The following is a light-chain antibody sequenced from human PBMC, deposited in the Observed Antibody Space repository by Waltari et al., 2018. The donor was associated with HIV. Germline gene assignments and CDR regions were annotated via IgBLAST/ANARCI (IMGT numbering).Light chain of an antibody. J-gene: IGKJ1*01. CDR1: QSISSY. CDR3: QHSYSNPWT. CDR2: AAS. Sequence: EIQMTQSPSSLSASVGDTVTIICRASQSISSYLNWYQQKPGKAPMRLIYAASSLQSGVPSRFSGSGSGTDFILTISSLQPEDCATYFCQHSYSNPWTFGQGTKVEIK. V-gene: IGKV1-39*01.